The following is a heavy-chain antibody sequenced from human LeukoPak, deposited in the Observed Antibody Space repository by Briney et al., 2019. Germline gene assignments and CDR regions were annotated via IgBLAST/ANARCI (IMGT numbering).Heavy chain of an antibody. D-gene: IGHD3-16*01. CDR2: IYNSGST. V-gene: IGHV4-59*01. Sequence: SETLSLTCTVSGDPISTYFWSWIRQSPGKGLQWIGYIYNSGSTNYNPSLKSRVTISVDTSKNQFSLKLSSVTAADTAVYYCARETSQKGAHYMDVWGKGTTVTISS. J-gene: IGHJ6*03. CDR1: GDPISTYF. CDR3: ARETSQKGAHYMDV.